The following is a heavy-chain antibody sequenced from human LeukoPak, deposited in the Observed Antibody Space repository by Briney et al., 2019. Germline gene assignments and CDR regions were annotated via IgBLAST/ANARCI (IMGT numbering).Heavy chain of an antibody. CDR1: GFVFDDYD. CDR2: IRSDGYHT. D-gene: IGHD1-26*01. Sequence: GGSLRLSCGASGFVFDDYDMHWVRQAPGKGLEWVAFIRSDGYHTYYPDSVKGRFIITRDNFKNTLYLQMNSLRAEDTAVYYCAKPSGSGVDYWGRGTRVTVSS. CDR3: AKPSGSGVDY. J-gene: IGHJ4*02. V-gene: IGHV3-30*02.